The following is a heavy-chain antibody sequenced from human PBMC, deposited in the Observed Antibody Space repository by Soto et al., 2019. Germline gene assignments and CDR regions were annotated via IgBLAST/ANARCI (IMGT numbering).Heavy chain of an antibody. Sequence: EVQLLESGGGLVQPGESLRLSCAASGMTLRNYAMSRVRQAPGKGLEWVSVISDSGGSTYYADSVKGRFTISRDNSKNTMYLQMNSLRVEDTAVYYCAKAEDVAASYFDYWGQGTLVIVSS. CDR3: AKAEDVAASYFDY. CDR1: GMTLRNYA. CDR2: ISDSGGST. J-gene: IGHJ4*02. V-gene: IGHV3-23*01. D-gene: IGHD2-15*01.